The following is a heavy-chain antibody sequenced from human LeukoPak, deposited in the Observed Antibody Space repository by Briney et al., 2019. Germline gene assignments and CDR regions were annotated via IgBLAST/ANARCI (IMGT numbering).Heavy chain of an antibody. CDR1: GFTFSYYW. V-gene: IGHV3-21*01. D-gene: IGHD3-10*01. Sequence: GGSLRLSCAASGFTFSYYWMSWVRQAPGKGLEWVSSISSGSTYVYYADSLKGRFTISRDNAKNSLYLQMNSLRAKDSAVYYCARREFRTDAFDIWGQGTMVTVSS. J-gene: IGHJ3*02. CDR3: ARREFRTDAFDI. CDR2: ISSGSTYV.